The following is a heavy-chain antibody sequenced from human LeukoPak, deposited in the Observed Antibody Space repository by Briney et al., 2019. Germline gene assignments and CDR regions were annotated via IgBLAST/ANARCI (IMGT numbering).Heavy chain of an antibody. V-gene: IGHV1-3*01. D-gene: IGHD1-26*01. Sequence: ASVKVSCKASGYTFTSYGISWVRQAPGQGLEWMGWINAGNGNTKYSQKFQGRVTITRDTSASTAYMELSSLRSEDTAVYYCARDFGGDFGSYYVWFDPWGQGTLVTVSS. J-gene: IGHJ5*02. CDR2: INAGNGNT. CDR3: ARDFGGDFGSYYVWFDP. CDR1: GYTFTSYG.